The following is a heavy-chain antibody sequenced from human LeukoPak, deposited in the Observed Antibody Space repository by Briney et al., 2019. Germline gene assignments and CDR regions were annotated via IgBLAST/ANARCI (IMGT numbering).Heavy chain of an antibody. CDR2: ISGSGGST. D-gene: IGHD3-3*01. Sequence: GGSLRLSCAASGFTFSSYAMSWVRQAPGKGMEWVSAISGSGGSTYYADSVKGRFTISRDNSKNTLYLQMNSLRAEDTAVYYCAKDGPITIFRDHSMDVWGKGTTVTVSS. CDR3: AKDGPITIFRDHSMDV. V-gene: IGHV3-23*01. J-gene: IGHJ6*03. CDR1: GFTFSSYA.